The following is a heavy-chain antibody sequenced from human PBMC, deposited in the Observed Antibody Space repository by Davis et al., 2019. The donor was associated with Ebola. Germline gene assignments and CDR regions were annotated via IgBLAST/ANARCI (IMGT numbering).Heavy chain of an antibody. CDR1: GYTFTSYG. CDR3: ARDSSSIAAANWFDP. J-gene: IGHJ5*02. D-gene: IGHD6-13*01. V-gene: IGHV1-18*01. CDR2: ISAYNGNT. Sequence: ASVKVSCKPSGYTFTSYGISWVRQAPGQGLEWMGWISAYNGNTGYAQNLQGRVTMTTDTSTSTAYMELRSLRSDDTAVYYCARDSSSIAAANWFDPWGQGTLVTVSS.